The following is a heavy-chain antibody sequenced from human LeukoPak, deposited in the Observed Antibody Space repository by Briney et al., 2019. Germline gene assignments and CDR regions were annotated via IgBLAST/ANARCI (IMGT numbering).Heavy chain of an antibody. CDR1: GFTFSSYA. CDR3: ARGIEVGSGYMDV. CDR2: TIGGGDDT. V-gene: IGHV3-23*01. D-gene: IGHD3-22*01. Sequence: PGGSLRLSCAASGFTFSSYAMSWVRQTPGKGLEWVSATIGGGDDTYHADSVKGRFTISRDNSRNTLYMQMNSLRAEDTAVYYCARGIEVGSGYMDVWGKGTTVTISS. J-gene: IGHJ6*03.